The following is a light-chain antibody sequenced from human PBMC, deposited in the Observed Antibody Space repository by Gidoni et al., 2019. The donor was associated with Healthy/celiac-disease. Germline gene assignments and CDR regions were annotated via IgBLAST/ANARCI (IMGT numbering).Light chain of an antibody. CDR2: NAS. Sequence: IQMTQSPSTLSASVGDRVTITCRASQSISSWLAWYQQKPGKAPKLLIYNASSLASGVPSRFSGSGSGTEFTLTISSLQPDDFAAYYCQQYNSYAQTFGQGTKVEIK. V-gene: IGKV1-5*03. CDR3: QQYNSYAQT. J-gene: IGKJ1*01. CDR1: QSISSW.